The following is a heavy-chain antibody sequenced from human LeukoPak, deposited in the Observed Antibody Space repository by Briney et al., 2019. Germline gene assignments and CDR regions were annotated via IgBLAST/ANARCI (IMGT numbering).Heavy chain of an antibody. CDR1: GGSISSYY. D-gene: IGHD2-2*01. Sequence: SETLSLTCTVSGGSISSYYWSWIRQPPGKGLEWIGYIYYSGSTNYNPSLKSRVTISVDTSKNQFSLKLSSVTAADTAVYYCARGGRYCSSTSCSVWRKFDYWGQGTLVTVSS. CDR2: IYYSGST. V-gene: IGHV4-59*01. J-gene: IGHJ4*02. CDR3: ARGGRYCSSTSCSVWRKFDY.